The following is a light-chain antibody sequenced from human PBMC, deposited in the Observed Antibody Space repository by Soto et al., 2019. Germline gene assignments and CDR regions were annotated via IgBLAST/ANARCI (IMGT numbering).Light chain of an antibody. J-gene: IGKJ3*01. CDR1: QSVSSS. V-gene: IGKV3-11*01. CDR3: QQRSNWPPEVT. CDR2: DAS. Sequence: EIVLTQSPDTLSLSPGERATLSCRASQSVSSSLAWYQQKPGQAPRLLIYDASNRATGIPARFSGSGSGTDFTLTSSSLAAEDFAVYYCQQRSNWPPEVTFGPGTKVDIK.